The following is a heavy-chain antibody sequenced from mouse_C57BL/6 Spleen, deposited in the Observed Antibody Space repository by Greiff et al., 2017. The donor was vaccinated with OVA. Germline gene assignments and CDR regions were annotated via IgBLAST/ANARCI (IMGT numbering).Heavy chain of an antibody. CDR3: ARTSYDYDRFAY. Sequence: EVMLVESGGGLVKPGGSLKLSCAASGFTFSDYGMHWVRQAPEKGLEWVAYISSGSSTIYYADTVKGRFTISRDNAKNTLFLQMTSLRSEDTAMYYCARTSYDYDRFAYWGQGTLVTVSA. CDR2: ISSGSSTI. D-gene: IGHD2-4*01. CDR1: GFTFSDYG. J-gene: IGHJ3*01. V-gene: IGHV5-17*01.